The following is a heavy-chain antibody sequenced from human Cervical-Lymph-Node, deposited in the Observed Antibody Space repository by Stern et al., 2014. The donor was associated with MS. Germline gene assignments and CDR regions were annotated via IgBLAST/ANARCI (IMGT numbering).Heavy chain of an antibody. D-gene: IGHD1-26*01. CDR1: GYNFATSW. J-gene: IGHJ6*02. CDR3: VRGSYFYAMDV. V-gene: IGHV5-51*03. Sequence: EVQLVESGAEVKKPGESLKISCQASGYNFATSWIAWVRQKSGKGLERMGVFYVVSSDSSYTLSFKGQVSISADKSSYTAYLHWRSLKASDTATYYCVRGSYFYAMDVWGQGTTVIVSS. CDR2: FYVVSSDS.